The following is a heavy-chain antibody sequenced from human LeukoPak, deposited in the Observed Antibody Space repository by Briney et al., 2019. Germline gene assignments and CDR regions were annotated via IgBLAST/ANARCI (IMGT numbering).Heavy chain of an antibody. D-gene: IGHD3-3*01. CDR2: IYYSGST. J-gene: IGHJ4*02. Sequence: SETLSLTCTVSGGSISSGDYYWSWIRQPPGKGLEWIGYIYYSGSTYYNPSLKSRVTISVDTSKNQFSLKLSSVTAADTAVYYCARGGMGVVIHREPLLGYDYWGQGTLVTVSS. CDR1: GGSISSGDYY. V-gene: IGHV4-30-4*08. CDR3: ARGGMGVVIHREPLLGYDY.